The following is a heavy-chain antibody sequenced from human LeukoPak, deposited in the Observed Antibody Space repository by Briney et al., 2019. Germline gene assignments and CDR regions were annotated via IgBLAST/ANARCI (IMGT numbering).Heavy chain of an antibody. Sequence: GGSLRLSCAASGFTFSAFAMNWVRQAPGKGLEWDSFISRSDGTAYYADSVKGRFTISRDNSKNTLYLQMNGLRAEDTAQYFCARDDYGDWPPLFDYWGQGTLVTVSS. CDR1: GFTFSAFA. CDR3: ARDDYGDWPPLFDY. J-gene: IGHJ4*02. V-gene: IGHV3-23*01. D-gene: IGHD4-17*01. CDR2: ISRSDGTA.